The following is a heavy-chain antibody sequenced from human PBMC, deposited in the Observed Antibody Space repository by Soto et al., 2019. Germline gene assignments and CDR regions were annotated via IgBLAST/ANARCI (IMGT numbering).Heavy chain of an antibody. V-gene: IGHV1-2*04. CDR1: GYTFTGYY. Sequence: QVQLVQSGAEVKKPGASVKVSCKASGYTFTGYYMHWVRQAPGQGLEWMGWINPNSGGTNYAQKFQGWVTMTRDTSISTAYMELSRLRSDDTAVYYCARGGGYCSGGSCYSYYYGMDVWGQGTTVTVSS. D-gene: IGHD2-15*01. CDR2: INPNSGGT. J-gene: IGHJ6*02. CDR3: ARGGGYCSGGSCYSYYYGMDV.